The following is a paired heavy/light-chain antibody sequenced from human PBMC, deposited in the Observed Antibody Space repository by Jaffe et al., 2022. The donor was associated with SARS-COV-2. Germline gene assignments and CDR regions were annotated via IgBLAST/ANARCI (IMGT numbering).Light chain of an antibody. CDR1: QSVSSN. CDR3: HQYNNWPPRYT. V-gene: IGKV3-15*01. J-gene: IGKJ2*01. CDR2: GAS. Sequence: EIVMTQSPATLSVSPGERATLSCRASQSVSSNLAWYQQRPGQAPRLLIYGASTRATGVPARFSGSGSGTEFTLTVSSLQSEDFAIYYCHQYNNWPPRYTFGQGTKLEIK.
Heavy chain of an antibody. CDR3: ARALREVPFDY. V-gene: IGHV3-48*02. CDR1: GFIFSSYS. CDR2: INPSSDTI. J-gene: IGHJ4*02. Sequence: EVQLVESGGGLVQPGGSLRLSCAASGFIFSSYSMNWVRQTPGKGLEWVSYINPSSDTIYYADSMKGRFTVSRDNAKNSLYLQVSSLRDEDTAVYYCARALREVPFDYWGQGTLVTVSS.